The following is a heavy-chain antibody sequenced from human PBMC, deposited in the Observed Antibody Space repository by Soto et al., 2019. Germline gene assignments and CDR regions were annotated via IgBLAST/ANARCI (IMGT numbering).Heavy chain of an antibody. J-gene: IGHJ4*02. Sequence: QVQLVQSGAEVKKPGSSVKVSCKASGGTFSSYAISWVRQAPGQGLEWMGGIIPIFGTANYAQKFQGRVTITADESTSTAYRERSSLRSEDRAVYYWGRGGGGFGELLSYWGQGTLVTVSS. V-gene: IGHV1-69*01. CDR2: IIPIFGTA. D-gene: IGHD3-10*01. CDR3: GRGGGGFGELLSY. CDR1: GGTFSSYA.